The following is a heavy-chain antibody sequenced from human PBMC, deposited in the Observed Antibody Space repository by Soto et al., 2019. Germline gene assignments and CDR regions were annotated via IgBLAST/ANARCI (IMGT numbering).Heavy chain of an antibody. J-gene: IGHJ6*02. CDR1: GFTFTSSA. CDR3: AASPYYDFWSGSTPHYYGMDV. CDR2: IVVGSGNT. Sequence: SVKVSCKASGFTFTSSAVQWVRQARGQRLEWIGWIVVGSGNTNYAQKFQERVTITRDMSTSTAYMELSSLRSEDTAVYYCAASPYYDFWSGSTPHYYGMDVWGQGTTVTVSS. V-gene: IGHV1-58*01. D-gene: IGHD3-3*01.